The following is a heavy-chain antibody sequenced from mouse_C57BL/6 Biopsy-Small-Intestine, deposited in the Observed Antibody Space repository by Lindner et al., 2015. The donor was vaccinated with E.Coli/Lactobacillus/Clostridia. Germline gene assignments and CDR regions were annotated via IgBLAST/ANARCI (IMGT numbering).Heavy chain of an antibody. CDR2: IDPANGDI. V-gene: IGHV14-4*01. CDR3: ASLYFGCSPFTD. CDR1: GFNIKDDY. J-gene: IGHJ3*01. Sequence: VQLQESGAELVRPGASVKLSCTASGFNIKDDYIHWVKQRPDQGLEWIGRIDPANGDIKYGPKFQDKATITADTSSNTASLQFSSLTSEDTAVYYCASLYFGCSPFTDWGQGTLVTVSA. D-gene: IGHD2-2*01.